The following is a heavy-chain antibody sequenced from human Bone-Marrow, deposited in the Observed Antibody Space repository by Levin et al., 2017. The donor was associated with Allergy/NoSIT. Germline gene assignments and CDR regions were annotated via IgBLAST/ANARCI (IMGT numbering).Heavy chain of an antibody. D-gene: IGHD5-18*01. CDR2: IHYSGST. Sequence: SETLSLTCTVSGGSISSSNYYWGWIRQSPGKGLEWIGTIHYSGSTYFNASLKSRVTISVDTSKNQFSLNLSSVTAADTAVYYCARQYGGGLWPGYSDYWGQGILVTVSS. CDR1: GGSISSSNYY. J-gene: IGHJ4*02. V-gene: IGHV4-39*01. CDR3: ARQYGGGLWPGYSDY.